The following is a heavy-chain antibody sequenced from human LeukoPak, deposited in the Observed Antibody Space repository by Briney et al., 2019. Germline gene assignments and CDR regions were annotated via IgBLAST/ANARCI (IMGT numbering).Heavy chain of an antibody. J-gene: IGHJ4*02. CDR2: IYPEDSDT. V-gene: IGHV5-51*01. CDR1: GYSFSNFW. Sequence: GESLKISCKASGYSFSNFWIAWVRQMPGKGPECMGIIYPEDSDTRYSPSFQGQVTISADKSINTAFLQWSSLEASDTAMYYCARSLVVVPAKFDYWGQGTLVTVSS. CDR3: ARSLVVVPAKFDY. D-gene: IGHD2-2*01.